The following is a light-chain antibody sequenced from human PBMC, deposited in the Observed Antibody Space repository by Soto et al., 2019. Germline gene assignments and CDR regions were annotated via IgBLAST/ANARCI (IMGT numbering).Light chain of an antibody. J-gene: IGKJ5*01. CDR2: DAS. CDR1: QSVDIY. CDR3: QQRKYWPPLT. V-gene: IGKV3-11*01. Sequence: ETVLTQSPATLSLSPGERATLSCRASQSVDIYLPWYQQKPGQAPRLLIYDASNRATGIPARFSGSGSGTDFTLTISSLEPEDFAVYYCQQRKYWPPLTFGQGTRLEIK.